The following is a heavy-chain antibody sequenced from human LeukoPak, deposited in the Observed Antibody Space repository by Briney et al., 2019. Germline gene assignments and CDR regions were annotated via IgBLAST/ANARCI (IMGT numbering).Heavy chain of an antibody. V-gene: IGHV4-31*11. J-gene: IGHJ5*02. CDR2: IYYSGST. CDR3: AREGRHDS. CDR1: GYSISSSNY. Sequence: SETLSLTCAVSGYSISSSNYWSWIRQHPGKGLEWIGYIYYSGSTYYNPSLKSRVTISVDTSKNQFSLKLSSVTAADTAVYYCAREGRHDSWGQGTLVTVSS. D-gene: IGHD3-16*01.